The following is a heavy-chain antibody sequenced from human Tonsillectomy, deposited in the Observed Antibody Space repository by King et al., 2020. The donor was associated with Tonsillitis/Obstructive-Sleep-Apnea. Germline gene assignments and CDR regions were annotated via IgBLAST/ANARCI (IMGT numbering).Heavy chain of an antibody. D-gene: IGHD5-18*01. V-gene: IGHV3-23*04. CDR1: GFTFSNYA. CDR3: ANEVVDSGYSYGPPDY. CDR2: VSPSGGSR. J-gene: IGHJ4*02. Sequence: DVQLVESGGGLVQPGGSLRLSCAASGFTFSNYAMSWVRQAPGKGLEWVSGVSPSGGSRYYADSVKGRFTISRDNSKNTLYLQMNSLRADDTALYYCANEVVDSGYSYGPPDYWGQGTLVTVSS.